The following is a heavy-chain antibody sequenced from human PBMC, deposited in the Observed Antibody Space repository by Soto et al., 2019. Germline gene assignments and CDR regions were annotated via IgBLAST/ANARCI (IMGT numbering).Heavy chain of an antibody. CDR3: ARVRYSGYDSVRGYYYYYDMDV. Sequence: GGSLRLSCAASGFTFSSYAMSWVRQAPGKGLEWVSAISGSGGSTYYADSVKGRFTISRDNSKNTLYLQMNSLRAEDTAVYYCARVRYSGYDSVRGYYYYYDMDVWGKGTTVTVSS. J-gene: IGHJ6*03. D-gene: IGHD5-12*01. CDR2: ISGSGGST. V-gene: IGHV3-23*01. CDR1: GFTFSSYA.